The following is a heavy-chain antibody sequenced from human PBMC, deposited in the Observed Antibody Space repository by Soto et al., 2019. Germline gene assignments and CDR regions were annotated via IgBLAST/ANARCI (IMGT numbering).Heavy chain of an antibody. CDR3: ARVELMRYGYKYWFDP. J-gene: IGHJ5*02. V-gene: IGHV1-69*12. D-gene: IGHD5-12*01. CDR2: LIPIFGTA. Sequence: QVQLVQSGAEVKKPGSSVKVSCKASGGTFSSYAISWVRQAPGQGLAWMGGLIPIFGTAYYAQKFQGRVTSTAAESTSTAYLELSRLRSEDTVVYYCARVELMRYGYKYWFDPWGQGTLVTVSS. CDR1: GGTFSSYA.